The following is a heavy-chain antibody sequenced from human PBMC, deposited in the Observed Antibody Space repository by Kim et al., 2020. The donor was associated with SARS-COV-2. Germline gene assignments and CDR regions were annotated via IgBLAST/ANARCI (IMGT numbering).Heavy chain of an antibody. V-gene: IGHV3-30*18. D-gene: IGHD2-21*02. CDR1: GFTFSSYG. J-gene: IGHJ4*02. CDR2: ISYDGSNK. CDR3: AKGSSGLLSNPDY. Sequence: GGSLRLSCAASGFTFSSYGMHWVRQAPGKGLEWVAVISYDGSNKYYADSVKGRFTISRDNSKNTLYLQMNSLRAEDTAVYYCAKGSSGLLSNPDYWGQGTLVTVSS.